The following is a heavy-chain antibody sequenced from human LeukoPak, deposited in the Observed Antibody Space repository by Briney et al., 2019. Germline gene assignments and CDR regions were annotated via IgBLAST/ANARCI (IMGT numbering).Heavy chain of an antibody. V-gene: IGHV3-23*01. CDR2: INDNGYST. D-gene: IGHD1-26*01. J-gene: IGHJ6*02. CDR1: GFTFSSHA. Sequence: GGSLRLSCAASGFTFSSHAMTWVRQAPGKGLELVSIINDNGYSTYCADSVKARFTVSRDNTKTTLYLIMNSLRAEDTAVYYCATRIVPVSYGMDVWGQGTTVTVSS. CDR3: ATRIVPVSYGMDV.